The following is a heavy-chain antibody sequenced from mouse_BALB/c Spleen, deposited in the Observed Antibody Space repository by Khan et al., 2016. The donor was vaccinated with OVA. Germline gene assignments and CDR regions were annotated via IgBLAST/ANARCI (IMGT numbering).Heavy chain of an antibody. J-gene: IGHJ2*01. CDR3: ASHYGSYFDY. D-gene: IGHD2-1*01. CDR1: GYTFTRYW. CDR2: IYPGDGDT. V-gene: IGHV1-87*01. Sequence: QIQLAQSGAELARPGASVKLSCKASGYTFTRYWMQWVKQRPGQGLEWIGAIYPGDGDTKYTQKFRGKATLTADKSSSTAYMELSSLASEDSAVYYCASHYGSYFDYWGQGTTLTVSS.